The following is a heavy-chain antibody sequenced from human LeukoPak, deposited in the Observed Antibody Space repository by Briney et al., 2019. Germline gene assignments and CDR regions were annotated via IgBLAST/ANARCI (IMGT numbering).Heavy chain of an antibody. CDR2: INPNSGGT. D-gene: IGHD5-12*01. Sequence: GASVKVSCKASEYTFTASYMNWVRQAPGQGLEWMGWINPNSGGTNYAQKFQGRVTMTRDTSINTAYMELSRLRSDDTAVYYRARPSWLRLAFDIWGQGTMVTISS. V-gene: IGHV1-2*02. CDR3: ARPSWLRLAFDI. CDR1: EYTFTASY. J-gene: IGHJ3*02.